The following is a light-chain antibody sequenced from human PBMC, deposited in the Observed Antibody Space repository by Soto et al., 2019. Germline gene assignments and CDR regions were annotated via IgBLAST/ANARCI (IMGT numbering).Light chain of an antibody. CDR1: SSDVGGYNS. CDR3: TSHAGNYNFPYV. V-gene: IGLV2-8*01. CDR2: EVT. Sequence: QSVLTQPASVSGSPGQSITISCTGTSSDVGGYNSVSWYQQHPGKAPKLMIYEVTKRPSGVPDRFSGSKSGNTASLTVSGLQAEDEADYYCTSHAGNYNFPYVFGTGTKLTVL. J-gene: IGLJ1*01.